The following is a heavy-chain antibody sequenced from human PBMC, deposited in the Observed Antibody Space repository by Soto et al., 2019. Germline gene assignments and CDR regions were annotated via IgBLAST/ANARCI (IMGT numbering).Heavy chain of an antibody. J-gene: IGHJ4*02. Sequence: GGSLRLSCAASGFTFSSYAMHWVRQAPGKGLEWVAVMSYDGSNKYYADSVKGRFTISRDNSKNTLYLQMNSLRAEDTAVYYCARDRRSGSGVVKYFDYWGQGTLVTVSS. CDR1: GFTFSSYA. V-gene: IGHV3-30-3*01. CDR2: MSYDGSNK. CDR3: ARDRRSGSGVVKYFDY. D-gene: IGHD3-3*01.